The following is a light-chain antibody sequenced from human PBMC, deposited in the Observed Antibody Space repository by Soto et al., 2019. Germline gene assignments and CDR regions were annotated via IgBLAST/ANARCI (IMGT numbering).Light chain of an antibody. V-gene: IGLV1-51*01. CDR2: DNN. Sequence: QSVLTQPPSGSAAPGQKVTISFSGRSSNIGNNYVSWYQHLPGTAPKLLIYDNNKRTSGIHDRISGSKSGTSATLGSTGLQTGDEADYYCGTWDSRLSAYVFGTGSTLTVL. CDR3: GTWDSRLSAYV. J-gene: IGLJ1*01. CDR1: SSNIGNNY.